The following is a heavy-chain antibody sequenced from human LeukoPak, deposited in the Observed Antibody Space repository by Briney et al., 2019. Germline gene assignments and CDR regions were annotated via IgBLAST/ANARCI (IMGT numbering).Heavy chain of an antibody. V-gene: IGHV4-34*01. J-gene: IGHJ6*02. CDR2: TNHSGST. Sequence: SETLSLTCAVYGGSFSGYYWSWIRQPPGKGLEWIGETNHSGSTNYNPSLKSRVTISEDTSKNQFSLELSSVTAADTAVYYCVSQMTPDRIAAAGAPSYGMDVWGQGTTVTVSS. CDR1: GGSFSGYY. CDR3: VSQMTPDRIAAAGAPSYGMDV. D-gene: IGHD6-13*01.